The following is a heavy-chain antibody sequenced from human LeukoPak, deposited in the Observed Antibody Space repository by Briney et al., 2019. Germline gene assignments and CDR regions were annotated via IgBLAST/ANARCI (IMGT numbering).Heavy chain of an antibody. CDR2: INPNNGGT. D-gene: IGHD1-26*01. J-gene: IGHJ4*02. CDR3: ARGYALYRGRYIAFDY. V-gene: IGHV1-2*02. Sequence: ASVKVTCKASVYTFTGHYMHGVRPAPGQGREGMGWINPNNGGTNYAQKFQGRVTMTRDPSISTAYMALSRLKSDDTAVYYCARGYALYRGRYIAFDYWGQGTLVTVSS. CDR1: VYTFTGHY.